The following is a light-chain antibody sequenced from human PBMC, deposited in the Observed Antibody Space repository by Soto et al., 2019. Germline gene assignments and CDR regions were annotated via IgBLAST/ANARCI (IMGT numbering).Light chain of an antibody. CDR2: ATS. CDR1: QNIDNY. V-gene: IGKV1-39*01. CDR3: QESYISPAVS. J-gene: IGKJ4*01. Sequence: DIQMTQSPSSLSASLGDRVTITCRASQNIDNYLNWYQQKPGKAPKLLIYATSTLQSGVPSRFSGSGSATEFTLTISSLQAEDFATYFCQESYISPAVSFGGGTKVESK.